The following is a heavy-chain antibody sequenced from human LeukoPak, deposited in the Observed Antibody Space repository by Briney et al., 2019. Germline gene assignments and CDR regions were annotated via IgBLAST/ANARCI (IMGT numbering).Heavy chain of an antibody. CDR2: TYYRSKWYN. CDR3: AREPRSGSYPGGVFDY. J-gene: IGHJ4*02. CDR1: GDSVSSNSAA. D-gene: IGHD1-26*01. V-gene: IGHV6-1*01. Sequence: SQTLSLTCAISGDSVSSNSAAWNWIRQSPSRGLEWLGRTYYRSKWYNDYAVSVKSRITINPDTSKNQFSLQLNSVTPEDTAVYYCAREPRSGSYPGGVFDYWGQGTLVTVSS.